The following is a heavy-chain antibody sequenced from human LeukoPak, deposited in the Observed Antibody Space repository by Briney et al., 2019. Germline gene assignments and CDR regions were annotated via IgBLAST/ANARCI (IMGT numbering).Heavy chain of an antibody. D-gene: IGHD2-15*01. CDR1: GFTFSSYG. Sequence: GRSLRLSCAASGFTFSSYGMHWVRQAPGKGLEWVAVIWYDGSNKYCADSVKGRFTISRDNSKNTLYLQMNSLRAEDTAVYYCARDSLRYCSGGSCNWFDPWGQGTLVTVSS. CDR2: IWYDGSNK. J-gene: IGHJ5*02. CDR3: ARDSLRYCSGGSCNWFDP. V-gene: IGHV3-33*01.